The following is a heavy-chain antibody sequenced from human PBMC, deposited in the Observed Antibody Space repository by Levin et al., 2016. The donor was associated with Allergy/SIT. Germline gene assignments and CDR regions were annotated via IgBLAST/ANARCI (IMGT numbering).Heavy chain of an antibody. D-gene: IGHD5-18*01. CDR3: ARGYSYGYQYYYYMDV. J-gene: IGHJ6*03. V-gene: IGHV4-4*02. CDR2: IYHSGST. Sequence: VRQAPGKGLEWIGEIYHSGSTNYNPSLKSRVTISVDKSKNQFSLKVSSVTAADTAVYYCARGYSYGYQYYYYMDVWGKGTTVTVSS.